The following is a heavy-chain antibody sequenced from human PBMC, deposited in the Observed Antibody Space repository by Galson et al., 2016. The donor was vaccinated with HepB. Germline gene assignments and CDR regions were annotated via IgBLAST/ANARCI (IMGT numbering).Heavy chain of an antibody. V-gene: IGHV3-33*01. D-gene: IGHD2-2*01. CDR3: ARGRPYCSSTSCYPTYYYYYGMDV. CDR2: IWYDGSNK. Sequence: SLRLSCAASGIPFSISGMHWVRQAPGKGLEWVAVIWYDGSNKYYADSVKGRFTISRDNSKNTLYPQMNSLRAEDTAVYYCARGRPYCSSTSCYPTYYYYYGMDVWGQGTTVTVSS. J-gene: IGHJ6*02. CDR1: GIPFSISG.